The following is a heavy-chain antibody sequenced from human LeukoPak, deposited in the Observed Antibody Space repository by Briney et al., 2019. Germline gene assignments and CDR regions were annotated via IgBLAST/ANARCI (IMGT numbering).Heavy chain of an antibody. CDR3: ARDKAMAFDY. D-gene: IGHD5-18*01. V-gene: IGHV1-2*02. CDR2: INPNSGGT. J-gene: IGHJ4*02. CDR1: GYNFRDYC. Sequence: ASVKDSCKASGYNFRDYCISWVRQAPGQGLEWMGWINPNSGGTNYAQKFQGRVTMTRDTSISTAYMELSRLRSDDTAVYYCARDKAMAFDYWGQGTLVTVSS.